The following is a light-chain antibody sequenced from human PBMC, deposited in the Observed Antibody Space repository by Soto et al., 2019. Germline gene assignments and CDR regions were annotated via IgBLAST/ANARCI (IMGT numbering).Light chain of an antibody. Sequence: EIVMTQSQATLSVSPGERATLSCRASQSVSSNLAWYQQKPGQAPRLLIYGASTRATGIPARFSGSGSGTEFTLTISILQSEDFAVYYCQQYNNWPPGVTFGPGTKVDIK. CDR2: GAS. V-gene: IGKV3-15*01. CDR3: QQYNNWPPGVT. CDR1: QSVSSN. J-gene: IGKJ3*01.